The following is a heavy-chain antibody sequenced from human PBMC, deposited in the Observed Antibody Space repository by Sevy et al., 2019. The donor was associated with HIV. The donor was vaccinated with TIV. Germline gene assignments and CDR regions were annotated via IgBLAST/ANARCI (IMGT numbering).Heavy chain of an antibody. CDR3: AQETFGRFDS. V-gene: IGHV3-7*01. CDR2: IKPDGSDK. D-gene: IGHD1-26*01. Sequence: GGSLRLSCAASGFSFSAYWMNWVRQAPGKGLEWVANIKPDGSDKHYVDSAEGRFTISKDNAKNSRYLQMNGLRVEDTAMYYCAQETFGRFDSWGQGTLVTVSS. J-gene: IGHJ4*02. CDR1: GFSFSAYW.